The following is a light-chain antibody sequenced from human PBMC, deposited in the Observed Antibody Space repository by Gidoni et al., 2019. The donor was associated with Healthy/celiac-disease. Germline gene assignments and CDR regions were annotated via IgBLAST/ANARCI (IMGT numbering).Light chain of an antibody. CDR2: DVS. CDR3: SSYTSSSDV. J-gene: IGLJ1*01. CDR1: SSDVGGYNY. V-gene: IGLV2-14*01. Sequence: QSALTQPASVSGSPVQSIPISCTGTSSDVGGYNYVSWYQQHPGKAPKLMIYDVSNRPSGVSNRFSGAKSGNTASLTISGLQAEDEADYYCSSYTSSSDVFGTGTKVTVL.